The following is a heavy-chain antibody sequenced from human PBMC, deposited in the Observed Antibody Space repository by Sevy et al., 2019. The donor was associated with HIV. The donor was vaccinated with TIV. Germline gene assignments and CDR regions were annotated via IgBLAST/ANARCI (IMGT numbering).Heavy chain of an antibody. J-gene: IGHJ6*02. Sequence: GESRKISCAASGFTFSSYGMHWVRQAPGKGLEWVAVISYDGSNKYYADSVKGRFTISRDNSKNTLYLQMNSLRAEDTAVYYCAKDGILAIFGVVIRYGMDVWGQGTTVTVSS. V-gene: IGHV3-30*18. CDR3: AKDGILAIFGVVIRYGMDV. CDR2: ISYDGSNK. D-gene: IGHD3-3*01. CDR1: GFTFSSYG.